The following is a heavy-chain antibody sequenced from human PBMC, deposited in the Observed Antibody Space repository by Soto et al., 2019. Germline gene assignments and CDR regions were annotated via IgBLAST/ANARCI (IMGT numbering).Heavy chain of an antibody. V-gene: IGHV4-61*03. CDR1: GDSVTSGSYY. Sequence: SETLSLTCIVSGDSVTSGSYYWTWLRQPPGKGLEWIGYISYTGRTKYNPSLQSRVTISVDTSKNDFSLNLNSVTAADTAVYFCAREWGLLPYYVMNVWGHGTAVTVSS. D-gene: IGHD7-27*01. CDR2: ISYTGRT. J-gene: IGHJ6*02. CDR3: AREWGLLPYYVMNV.